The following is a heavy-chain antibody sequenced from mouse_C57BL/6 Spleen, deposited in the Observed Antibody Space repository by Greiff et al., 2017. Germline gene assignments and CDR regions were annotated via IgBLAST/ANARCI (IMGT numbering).Heavy chain of an antibody. V-gene: IGHV1-26*01. D-gene: IGHD2-3*01. CDR3: ARHGYYGY. Sequence: EVKLQQSGPELVKPGASVKISCKASGYTFTDYYMNWVKQSHGKSLEWIGDINPNNGGTSYNQKFKGKATLTVDKSSSTAYMELRSLTSEDSAVYYCARHGYYGYWGQGTTLTVSS. CDR1: GYTFTDYY. CDR2: INPNNGGT. J-gene: IGHJ2*01.